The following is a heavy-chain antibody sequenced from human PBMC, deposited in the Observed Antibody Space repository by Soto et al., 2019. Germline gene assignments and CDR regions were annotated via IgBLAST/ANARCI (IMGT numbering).Heavy chain of an antibody. Sequence: GSLRLSCAASGFTFSDFYMNWIRQAPGQGLEWLSFINPRGETRYIADSIRGRFTFSRDNARRTLFLQMDRLRADDTAVYYCARSGTPLIEILDYWGHGTLVTVSS. V-gene: IGHV3-11*01. CDR3: ARSGTPLIEILDY. J-gene: IGHJ4*01. D-gene: IGHD1-7*01. CDR2: INPRGETR. CDR1: GFTFSDFY.